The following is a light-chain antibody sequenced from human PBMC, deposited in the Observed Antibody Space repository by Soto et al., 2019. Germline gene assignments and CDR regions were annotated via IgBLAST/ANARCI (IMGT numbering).Light chain of an antibody. Sequence: QSALTQPASVSGSPGQSITISCTGTSSDVGAYDYVSWYQQNPGKAPKLIISEVSDRPSGVSNRFSGSKSSNTASLTISGLQAEDEADYFCSSYTATNTLWVFGGGTELTVL. CDR1: SSDVGAYDY. CDR2: EVS. J-gene: IGLJ3*02. CDR3: SSYTATNTLWV. V-gene: IGLV2-14*01.